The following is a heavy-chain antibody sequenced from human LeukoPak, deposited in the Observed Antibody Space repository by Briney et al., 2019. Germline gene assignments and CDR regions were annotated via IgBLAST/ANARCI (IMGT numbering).Heavy chain of an antibody. CDR3: ARNPHFGEAIFDP. J-gene: IGHJ5*02. D-gene: IGHD3-10*01. CDR2: INAGNGNT. Sequence: ASVKVSCKASGYTFTSYAMHWVRQAPGQRLEWMGWINAGNGNTKYSQKFQGRVTITRDTSASTAHMKLSSLRSEDTAVYYCARNPHFGEAIFDPWGQGTLVTVSS. V-gene: IGHV1-3*01. CDR1: GYTFTSYA.